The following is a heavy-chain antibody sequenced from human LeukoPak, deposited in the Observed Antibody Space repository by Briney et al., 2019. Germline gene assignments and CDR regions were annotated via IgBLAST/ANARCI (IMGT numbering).Heavy chain of an antibody. J-gene: IGHJ4*02. V-gene: IGHV4-59*01. CDR2: IYYGGST. Sequence: SETLSLTCTVSGGSISSYYWSWIRQPPGKGLEWIGYIYYGGSTNYNPSLKSRVTISVDTSKNQFSLKLSSVTAADTAVYYCARGIAARHDYWGQGTLVTVSS. CDR1: GGSISSYY. CDR3: ARGIAARHDY. D-gene: IGHD6-6*01.